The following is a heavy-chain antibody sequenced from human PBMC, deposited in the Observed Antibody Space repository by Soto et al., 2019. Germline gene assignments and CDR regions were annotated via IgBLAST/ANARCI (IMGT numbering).Heavy chain of an antibody. J-gene: IGHJ1*01. Sequence: QVQLVQSGAEVKKPGSSVKVSCKASGGTFSSYAISWVRQAPGQGLEWMGGIIPIFGTATYAQKFQGRVTIPADESTSTAYMEMSSLRSEDTAVYYCASSYSSGWGAEYFQHWGQGTLVTVSS. CDR2: IIPIFGTA. V-gene: IGHV1-69*01. CDR1: GGTFSSYA. D-gene: IGHD6-19*01. CDR3: ASSYSSGWGAEYFQH.